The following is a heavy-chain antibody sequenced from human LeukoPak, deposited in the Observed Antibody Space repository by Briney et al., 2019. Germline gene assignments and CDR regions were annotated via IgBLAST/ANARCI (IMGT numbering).Heavy chain of an antibody. CDR2: IYYSGNT. CDR1: GGSTSSHSFY. J-gene: IGHJ4*02. Sequence: PSETLSLTCTVSGGSTSSHSFYWGWIRQPPGKGLEWIGSIYYSGNTYYNPSLKSRVTISVDTSKNQFSLKLSSVTAADTAVYYCARGLNSGWTFSFDYWGQGTLVTVSS. V-gene: IGHV4-39*01. D-gene: IGHD6-19*01. CDR3: ARGLNSGWTFSFDY.